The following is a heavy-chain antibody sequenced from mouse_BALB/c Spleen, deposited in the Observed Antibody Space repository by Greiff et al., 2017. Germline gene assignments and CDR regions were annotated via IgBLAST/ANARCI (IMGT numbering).Heavy chain of an antibody. CDR1: GFNIKDYY. CDR2: IDPENGDT. D-gene: IGHD2-14*01. V-gene: IGHV14-4*02. Sequence: EVKLMESGAELVRSGASVKLSCTASGFNIKDYYIHWVKQRPEQGLEWIGWIDPENGDTEYAPKFQGKATMTTDTSSNTAYLQLRSLTTEDTAVYYCNVGRYDVDFDYWGQGTTLTVSS. J-gene: IGHJ2*01. CDR3: NVGRYDVDFDY.